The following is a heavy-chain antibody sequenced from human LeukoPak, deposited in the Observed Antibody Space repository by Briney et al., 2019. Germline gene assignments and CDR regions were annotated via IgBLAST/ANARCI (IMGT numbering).Heavy chain of an antibody. V-gene: IGHV3-30*02. CDR1: GFTFSSYG. D-gene: IGHD3-16*01. J-gene: IGHJ4*02. CDR3: AKDRLRLGESYFDY. CDR2: IRYDGNNK. Sequence: GGSLRLSCAASGFTFSSYGMHWVRQAPGKGLEWVAFIRYDGNNKYYADSAKGRFTISRDNSKNTLYLQMNSLRAEDTAVYYCAKDRLRLGESYFDYWGQGTLVTVSS.